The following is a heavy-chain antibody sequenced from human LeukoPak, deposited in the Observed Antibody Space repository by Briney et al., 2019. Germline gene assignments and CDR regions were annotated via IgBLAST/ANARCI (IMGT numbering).Heavy chain of an antibody. CDR3: AREGVSGDAFDI. J-gene: IGHJ3*02. D-gene: IGHD2-8*01. CDR1: GYTFTGYY. V-gene: IGHV1-2*02. CDR2: INPNSGGT. Sequence: ASVKVPCKASGYTFTGYYMHWVRQAHGQGPHLMGWINPNSGGTNYAQKFQGRVTMTRDTSISTAYMELSRLRSDDTAVYYCAREGVSGDAFDIWGQGTMVTVSS.